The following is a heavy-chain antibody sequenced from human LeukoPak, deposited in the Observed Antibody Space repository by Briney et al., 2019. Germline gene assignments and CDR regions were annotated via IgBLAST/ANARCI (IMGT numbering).Heavy chain of an antibody. V-gene: IGHV3-7*01. J-gene: IGHJ5*02. CDR1: GFTFSSYW. CDR3: ASEGNYSLSFDP. D-gene: IGHD1-7*01. Sequence: GGSLRLSCAASGFTFSSYWMSWVRQAPGKGLEWVANIKQDGSEKYYVDSVKGRFTIPRDNAKNSLYLQMNSLRAEDTAVYYCASEGNYSLSFDPWGQGTLVTVSS. CDR2: IKQDGSEK.